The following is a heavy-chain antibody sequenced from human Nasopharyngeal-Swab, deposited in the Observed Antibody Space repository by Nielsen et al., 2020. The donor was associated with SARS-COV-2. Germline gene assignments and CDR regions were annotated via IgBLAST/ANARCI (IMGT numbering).Heavy chain of an antibody. CDR1: GGSFSGYY. CDR3: ARGPRGRGYSYGRVGH. CDR2: INHSGST. J-gene: IGHJ4*02. D-gene: IGHD5-18*01. V-gene: IGHV4-34*01. Sequence: SETLSLTCAVYGGSFSGYYWSWIRQPPGKGLEWIGEINHSGSTNYNPSLKSRVTISVDTSKNQFSLKLSSVTAADTAVYYCARGPRGRGYSYGRVGHWGQGTLVTVSS.